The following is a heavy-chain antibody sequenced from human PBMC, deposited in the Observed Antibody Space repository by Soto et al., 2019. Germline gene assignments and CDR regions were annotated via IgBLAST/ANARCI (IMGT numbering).Heavy chain of an antibody. Sequence: QVQLVESGGGVVQPGRSLRLSCAASGFTFSSYGMHWVRQAPGKGLEWVAVIWYDGSNKYYADSVKGRFTISRDNSKNTLYLQMNSLRAEDTAVYYCARDSSSSDDSGSYDIAFDYWGQGTLVTVSS. V-gene: IGHV3-33*01. J-gene: IGHJ4*02. D-gene: IGHD1-26*01. CDR3: ARDSSSSDDSGSYDIAFDY. CDR1: GFTFSSYG. CDR2: IWYDGSNK.